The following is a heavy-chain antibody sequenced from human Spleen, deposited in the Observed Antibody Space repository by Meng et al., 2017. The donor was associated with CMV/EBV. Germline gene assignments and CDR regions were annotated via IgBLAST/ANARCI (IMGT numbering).Heavy chain of an antibody. D-gene: IGHD6-6*01. CDR3: ARELEYSSSGGWNYGMDV. CDR1: GYTFTSYD. J-gene: IGHJ6*02. CDR2: MNPNSDNT. V-gene: IGHV1-8*01. Sequence: ASVKVSCKASGYTFTSYDINWVRQATGQGLEWMGWMNPNSDNTGYAQKFQGRVTMTRNTSISTAYMELSSLRSEDTAVYYCARELEYSSSGGWNYGMDVWGQGTTVTVSS.